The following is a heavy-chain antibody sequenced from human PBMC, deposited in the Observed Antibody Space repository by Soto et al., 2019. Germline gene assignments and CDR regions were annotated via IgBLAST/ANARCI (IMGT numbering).Heavy chain of an antibody. CDR1: GGTFSSYA. D-gene: IGHD6-6*01. CDR2: IIPIFGTA. CDR3: ARLIYSSSSSYYYYGMDV. Sequence: QVQLVQSGAEVKKPGSSVKVSCKASGGTFSSYAISWVRQAPGQGLEWMGGIIPIFGTANYAQKFQGRVTITTDESTSTAYMELSSLRSDDTAVYYCARLIYSSSSSYYYYGMDVWGQGTTVTVSS. V-gene: IGHV1-69*01. J-gene: IGHJ6*02.